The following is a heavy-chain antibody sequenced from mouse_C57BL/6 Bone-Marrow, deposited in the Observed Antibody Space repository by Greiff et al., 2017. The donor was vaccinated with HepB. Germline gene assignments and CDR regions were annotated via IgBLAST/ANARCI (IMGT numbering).Heavy chain of an antibody. CDR3: ARHEDRGDYYGGYFDV. CDR1: GYTFTEYT. D-gene: IGHD1-1*01. J-gene: IGHJ1*03. CDR2: FYPGSGSI. V-gene: IGHV1-62-2*01. Sequence: LVESGAELVKPGASVKLSCKASGYTFTEYTIHWVKQRSGQGLEWIGWFYPGSGSIKYNEKFKDKATLTADKSSSTVYMELSRLTSEDSAVYFCARHEDRGDYYGGYFDVWGTGTTVTVSS.